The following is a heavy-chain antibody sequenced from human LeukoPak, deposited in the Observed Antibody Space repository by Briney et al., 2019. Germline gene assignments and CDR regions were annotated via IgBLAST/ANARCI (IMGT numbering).Heavy chain of an antibody. J-gene: IGHJ4*02. CDR1: GFTFSSYW. CDR2: IKQDGSER. Sequence: GGSLRLSCAAPGFTFSSYWMSWVRQAPGKGLEWVAKIKQDGSERYYVDSVKGRFTISRDNAKNSLYLQMNSLRAEDTAVYYCARKNGLDYWGQGTLVTVSS. V-gene: IGHV3-7*01. CDR3: ARKNGLDY.